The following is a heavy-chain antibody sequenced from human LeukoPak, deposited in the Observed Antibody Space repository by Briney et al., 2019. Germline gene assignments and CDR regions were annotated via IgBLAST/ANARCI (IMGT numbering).Heavy chain of an antibody. CDR3: AREEIVVVVAATEAFDY. V-gene: IGHV3-7*03. D-gene: IGHD2-15*01. CDR2: IKQDGSEK. Sequence: GGSLRLSCAASGFTFSSYWMSWVRQAPGKGLERVANIKQDGSEKYYVDSVKGRFTISRDNAKNSLYLQMNSLRAEDTAVYYCAREEIVVVVAATEAFDYWGQGTLVTVSS. CDR1: GFTFSSYW. J-gene: IGHJ4*02.